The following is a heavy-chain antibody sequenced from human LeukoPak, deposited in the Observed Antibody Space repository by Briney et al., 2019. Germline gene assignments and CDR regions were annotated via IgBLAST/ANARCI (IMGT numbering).Heavy chain of an antibody. CDR3: AREPCYDSSGSNWFDP. D-gene: IGHD3-22*01. J-gene: IGHJ5*02. V-gene: IGHV1-46*01. Sequence: ASVKVSCKASGYTFTSYYMHWVRQAPGQGLEWMGIINPSGGSTSYAQKFQGRVTMTRDTSTSTVYMELSSLRSEDTAVYYCAREPCYDSSGSNWFDPWGQGTLVTVSS. CDR1: GYTFTSYY. CDR2: INPSGGST.